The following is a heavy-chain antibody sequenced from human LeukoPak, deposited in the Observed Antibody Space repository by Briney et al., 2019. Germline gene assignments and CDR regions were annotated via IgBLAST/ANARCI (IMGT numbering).Heavy chain of an antibody. CDR3: ARGTGPDAFDI. V-gene: IGHV3-21*01. J-gene: IGHJ3*02. CDR1: GFTFSSYS. CDR2: ISSSSSYI. D-gene: IGHD1-1*01. Sequence: GGSLRLSCAASGFTFSSYSMNWVRQAPGKGLEWVSSISSSSSYIYYADSVKGRFTISRDNAKNSLYLQMNSLRAEDKAVYYCARGTGPDAFDIWGQGTMVTVSS.